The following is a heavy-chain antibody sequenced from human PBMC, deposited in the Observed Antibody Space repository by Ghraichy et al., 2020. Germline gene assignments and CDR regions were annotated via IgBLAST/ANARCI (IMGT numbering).Heavy chain of an antibody. Sequence: SETLSLTCAVSGLFISSSDYYWTWIHQHPGKGLEWIGYIYSSGRTYYSPSLKSRITMSIDTSKNQFSLKLTSVTAADTAIYYCARDREGVSYGSTSNWFDPWGQGTLVTVSS. V-gene: IGHV4-31*11. J-gene: IGHJ5*02. CDR2: IYSSGRT. CDR3: ARDREGVSYGSTSNWFDP. D-gene: IGHD3-10*01. CDR1: GLFISSSDYY.